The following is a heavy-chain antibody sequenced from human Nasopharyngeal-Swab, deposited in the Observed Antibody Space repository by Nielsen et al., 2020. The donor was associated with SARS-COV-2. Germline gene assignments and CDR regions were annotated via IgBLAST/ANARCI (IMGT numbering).Heavy chain of an antibody. CDR1: GYSISSGYY. J-gene: IGHJ3*02. CDR2: IYHSGST. D-gene: IGHD3-16*01. V-gene: IGHV4-38-2*02. Sequence: GSLRLSCTVSGYSISSGYYWGWIRQPPGKGLEWIGSIYHSGSTYYNPPLKSRVTISLDLYKNQFSLRLSSVTAADTAVYYCARRAWGADAFDIWGQGTMVTVSS. CDR3: ARRAWGADAFDI.